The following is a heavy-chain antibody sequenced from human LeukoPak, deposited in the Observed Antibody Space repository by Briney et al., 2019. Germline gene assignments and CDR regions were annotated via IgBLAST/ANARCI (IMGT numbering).Heavy chain of an antibody. CDR1: GGSISSGGYY. J-gene: IGHJ3*02. Sequence: SETLSLTCTVSGGSISSGGYYWSWIRQHPGKGLEWIGYIYYSGSTYYNPSLKSRVTISVDTSKNQFSLKLSSVTAADTAVYYCARDPSTSTVTKESYAFDIWGQGTMVTVSS. CDR3: ARDPSTSTVTKESYAFDI. CDR2: IYYSGST. V-gene: IGHV4-31*03. D-gene: IGHD4-17*01.